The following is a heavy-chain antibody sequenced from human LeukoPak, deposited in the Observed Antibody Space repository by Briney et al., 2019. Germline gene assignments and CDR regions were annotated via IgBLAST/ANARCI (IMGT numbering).Heavy chain of an antibody. J-gene: IGHJ4*02. V-gene: IGHV3-9*01. CDR2: ISWNSGSI. Sequence: GGSLRLSCAASGFTFSSYWMHWVRQAPGKGLEWVSGISWNSGSIGYADSVKGRFTISRDNAKNSLYLQMNSLRAEDTALYYCAKAAGYSTQYYFDYWGQGTLVTVSS. CDR3: AKAAGYSTQYYFDY. D-gene: IGHD4-11*01. CDR1: GFTFSSYW.